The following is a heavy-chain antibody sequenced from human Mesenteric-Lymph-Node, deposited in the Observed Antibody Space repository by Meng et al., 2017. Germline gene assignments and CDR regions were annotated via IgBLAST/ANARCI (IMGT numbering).Heavy chain of an antibody. J-gene: IGHJ4*02. D-gene: IGHD6-19*01. CDR2: IYYSGST. CDR3: ARVGQWLPIDY. CDR1: GGSISSGDYY. V-gene: IGHV4-30-4*01. Sequence: QVHLQGSGPGLGKPSQTLSLTCTVSGGSISSGDYYWSWIRQPPGKGLEWIGYIYYSGSTHYNPSLKSRVTISVDTSKNQFSLNLSSVTAADTAVYYCARVGQWLPIDYWGQGTLVTVSS.